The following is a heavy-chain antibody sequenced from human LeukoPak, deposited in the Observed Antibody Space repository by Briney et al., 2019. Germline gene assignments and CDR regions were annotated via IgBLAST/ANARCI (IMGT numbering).Heavy chain of an antibody. CDR1: GFTVSSNY. V-gene: IGHV3-66*02. CDR3: ARDRLLNYYFDY. Sequence: GGSLRLSCAASGFTVSSNYMSWVRQAPGKGLEWVSVIYSGGSTYYADSVKGRSTISRDNSKNTLYLQMNSLRAEDTAVYYCARDRLLNYYFDYWGQGTLVTVSS. CDR2: IYSGGST. J-gene: IGHJ4*02.